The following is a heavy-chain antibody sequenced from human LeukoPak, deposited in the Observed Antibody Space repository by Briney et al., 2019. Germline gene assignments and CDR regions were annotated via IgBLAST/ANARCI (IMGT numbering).Heavy chain of an antibody. CDR1: GGSISSGSYY. D-gene: IGHD3-22*01. Sequence: PSQTLSLTCCVSGGSISSGSYYWSWIRQPAGKGLEWIGRIYTSGSTNYNPSLKSRVTMSFDASNNQFSLRLSSVTAADTAVHYCARVTTGGYYNYWGQGTLVTASS. J-gene: IGHJ4*02. CDR2: IYTSGST. CDR3: ARVTTGGYYNY. V-gene: IGHV4-61*02.